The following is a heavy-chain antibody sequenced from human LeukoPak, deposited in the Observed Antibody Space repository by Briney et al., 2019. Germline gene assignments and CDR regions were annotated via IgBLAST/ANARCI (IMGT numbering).Heavy chain of an antibody. CDR1: GFTFSTYW. CDR3: ARDAYYYSSDQ. CDR2: IKQDGSEK. J-gene: IGHJ2*01. D-gene: IGHD3-10*01. V-gene: IGHV3-7*01. Sequence: GGSLRLSCAASGFTFSTYWMSWVRQAPGKGLEWVANIKQDGSEKYYVDSVKGRFTISRDNAKNSLYLQMNSLRAEDTAVYYCARDAYYYSSDQWGRGTLVTVSS.